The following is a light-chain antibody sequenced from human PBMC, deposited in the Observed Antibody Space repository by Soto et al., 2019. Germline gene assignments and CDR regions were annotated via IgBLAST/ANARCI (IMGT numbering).Light chain of an antibody. CDR3: QQYGGSPYT. Sequence: EIVLTKSPGTLSLSPGERATLSCRASQSLNSFLAWYQQKPGQAPRLLIYGASSRATRIPDRVSGSGSGTDFTLTISRLEPVDFAMYYCQQYGGSPYTFGQGTKLEI. CDR2: GAS. V-gene: IGKV3-20*01. J-gene: IGKJ2*01. CDR1: QSLNSF.